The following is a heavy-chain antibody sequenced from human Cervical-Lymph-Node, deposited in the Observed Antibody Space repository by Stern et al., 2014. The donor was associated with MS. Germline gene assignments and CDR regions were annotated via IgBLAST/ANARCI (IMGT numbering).Heavy chain of an antibody. Sequence: QVQLQESGPGLVKPSETLSLTCTVSGGSISPDYWSWIRQPAGKGLECIGRASTTGRTKSTPALKSRLTMSLDTSKNQFSLNLKSVPAADTAVYYCARSVGYTSSPPFHYYGLDVWGQGTTVIVSS. CDR1: GGSISPDY. CDR2: ASTTGRT. D-gene: IGHD2-2*02. V-gene: IGHV4-4*07. J-gene: IGHJ6*02. CDR3: ARSVGYTSSPPFHYYGLDV.